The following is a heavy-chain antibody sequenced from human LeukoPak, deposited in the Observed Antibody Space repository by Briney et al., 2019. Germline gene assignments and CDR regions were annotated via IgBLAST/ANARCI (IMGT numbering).Heavy chain of an antibody. CDR3: ARDRRDIVLMVYAPYNWFDP. Sequence: SETLSLTCTVSGGSISSSSYYWGWIRQPPGKGLEWIGSIYYSGSTYYNPSLKSRVTISVDTSKNQFSLKLSSVTAADTAVYYCARDRRDIVLMVYAPYNWFDPWGQGTLVTVSS. CDR2: IYYSGST. D-gene: IGHD2-8*01. V-gene: IGHV4-39*07. J-gene: IGHJ5*02. CDR1: GGSISSSSYY.